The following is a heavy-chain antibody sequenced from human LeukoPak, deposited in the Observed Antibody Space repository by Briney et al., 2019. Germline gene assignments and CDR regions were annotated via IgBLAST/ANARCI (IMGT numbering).Heavy chain of an antibody. J-gene: IGHJ4*02. CDR3: ARSYRALYCSSTSCPGRVDY. V-gene: IGHV4-31*03. Sequence: SETLSLTCTVSGGSISSGGYYWSWLRQHPGKGLEWIVYIYYSGSTYYNPSLKSRVTISVDTSKNQFSLKLSSVTAADTAVYYCARSYRALYCSSTSCPGRVDYWGQGTLVTVSS. D-gene: IGHD2-2*01. CDR2: IYYSGST. CDR1: GGSISSGGYY.